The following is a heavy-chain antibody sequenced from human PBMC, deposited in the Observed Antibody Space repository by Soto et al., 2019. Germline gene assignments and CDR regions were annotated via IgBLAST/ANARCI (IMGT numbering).Heavy chain of an antibody. J-gene: IGHJ4*02. V-gene: IGHV3-23*01. Sequence: LRLSCAASGFTFSSYAMTWVRQAPGKGLEWVSAISGSGNGTYYADSVKGRFTITRDNSKNTVYLQMNSLRAEDTAVYYCAKSLAYCGSDCYPYFEYWGQGALVTVSS. CDR1: GFTFSSYA. D-gene: IGHD2-21*02. CDR2: ISGSGNGT. CDR3: AKSLAYCGSDCYPYFEY.